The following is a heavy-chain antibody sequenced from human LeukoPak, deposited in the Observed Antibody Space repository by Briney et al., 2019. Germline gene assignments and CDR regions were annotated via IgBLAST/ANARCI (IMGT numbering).Heavy chain of an antibody. V-gene: IGHV3-21*01. D-gene: IGHD3-22*01. Sequence: GGSLRLSCAASGFTFSSYSMNWVRQAPGKGLEWVSSISSSSSYIYYADSVKGRFTISRDNAKNSLYLQMNSLRAEDTAVYYCARDEGRDYYDSSGYPLGLFDYWGQGTLVTVSS. CDR3: ARDEGRDYYDSSGYPLGLFDY. CDR2: ISSSSSYI. J-gene: IGHJ4*02. CDR1: GFTFSSYS.